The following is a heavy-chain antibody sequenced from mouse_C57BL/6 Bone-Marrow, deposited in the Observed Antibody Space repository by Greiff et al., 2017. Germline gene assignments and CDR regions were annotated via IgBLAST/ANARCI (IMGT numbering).Heavy chain of an antibody. Sequence: QVQLQQSGAELVKPGASVKISCKASGYTFTDYYINWVKQRPGQGLEWIGKIGPGSGSNYYTEKFKGTATLTADKSSSTAYMHLSSLKSEDSAVYFCARREDSYYLDYWGQGTTLTVSS. CDR3: ARREDSYYLDY. J-gene: IGHJ2*01. CDR2: IGPGSGSN. CDR1: GYTFTDYY. V-gene: IGHV1-77*01.